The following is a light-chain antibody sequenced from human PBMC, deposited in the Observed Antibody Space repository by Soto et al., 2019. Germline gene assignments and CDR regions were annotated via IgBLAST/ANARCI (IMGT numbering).Light chain of an antibody. CDR3: QSYDSSLSGVV. V-gene: IGLV1-40*01. CDR2: EDI. CDR1: SSNIGARYE. Sequence: QSVLTQPPSVSGAPGQTVTISCTGSSSNIGARYEVHWYQQLPGTAPKLLIYEDIKRPSGIPDRFSGSKSGASASLAITGLLSGDEAEYYCQSYDSSLSGVVFGGGTKLTVL. J-gene: IGLJ2*01.